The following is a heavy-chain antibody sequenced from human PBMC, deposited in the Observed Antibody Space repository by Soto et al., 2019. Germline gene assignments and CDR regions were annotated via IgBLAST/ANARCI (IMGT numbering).Heavy chain of an antibody. Sequence: EEQLVESGGGLVQPGGSLRLSCAASGFTFSNHVMNWVRQAPGRGLEWVSSINRDFNTYYADSVKGRFTISRDNAKDSLYLQMNILRADDPAVYYCVNGDYYVGQGTLVTVSS. CDR2: INRDFNT. D-gene: IGHD4-17*01. V-gene: IGHV3-48*01. CDR1: GFTFSNHV. J-gene: IGHJ4*02. CDR3: VNGDYY.